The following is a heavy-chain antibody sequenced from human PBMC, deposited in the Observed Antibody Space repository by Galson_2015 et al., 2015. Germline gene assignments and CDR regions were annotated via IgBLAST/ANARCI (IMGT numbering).Heavy chain of an antibody. D-gene: IGHD6-19*01. CDR3: ARDREQWLATRGDDAFDI. J-gene: IGHJ3*02. CDR2: ISTTGGGI. Sequence: SLRLSCAASGFTFSSYRMNWVRQAPGKGLEWVSSISTTGGGIYYADSVKGRFTISRDNAKNSLYLQMNSLRAVDTAVYYCARDREQWLATRGDDAFDIWGQGTMVTVSS. CDR1: GFTFSSYR. V-gene: IGHV3-21*01.